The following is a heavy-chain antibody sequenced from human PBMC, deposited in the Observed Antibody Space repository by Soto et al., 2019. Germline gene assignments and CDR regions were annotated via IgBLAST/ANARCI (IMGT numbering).Heavy chain of an antibody. D-gene: IGHD3-10*01. CDR2: ISYDGSNK. J-gene: IGHJ6*02. CDR3: AKDLDYYGSGSYAPYYYYYGMDV. V-gene: IGHV3-30*18. CDR1: GFTFISYG. Sequence: GGSLRLSCAASGFTFISYGMHWVRQAPCKGLEWVAVISYDGSNKYYADSVKGRFTISRDNSKNTLYLQMNSLRAEDTAVYYCAKDLDYYGSGSYAPYYYYYGMDVWGQGTTVTVS.